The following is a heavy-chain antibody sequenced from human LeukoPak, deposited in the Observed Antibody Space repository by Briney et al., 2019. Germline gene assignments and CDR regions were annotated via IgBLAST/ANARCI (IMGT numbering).Heavy chain of an antibody. J-gene: IGHJ6*02. CDR3: ARDAQLGISKYYYYGMDV. Sequence: ASVKVSCKASGYTFTSYYMHWVRQAPGQGLEWMGIINPSGGSTSYAQKFQGRVTMTRDTSTSTVYMELSSLRSEDTAVYYCARDAQLGISKYYYYGMDVWGQGTTVTVSS. V-gene: IGHV1-46*01. D-gene: IGHD7-27*01. CDR2: INPSGGST. CDR1: GYTFTSYY.